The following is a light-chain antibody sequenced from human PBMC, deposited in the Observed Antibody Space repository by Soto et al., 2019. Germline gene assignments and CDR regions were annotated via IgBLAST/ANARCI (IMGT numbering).Light chain of an antibody. Sequence: DIQVTQSPSSLSASAGDRVTITCRASQDISSWLAWYQQKPGKAPKLLIYAASSLQSGVPSRFSGSGSGTDFTLTISSLQPEDFATYYCQQANSFPITFGQGTRLEIK. CDR1: QDISSW. CDR2: AAS. J-gene: IGKJ5*01. CDR3: QQANSFPIT. V-gene: IGKV1-12*01.